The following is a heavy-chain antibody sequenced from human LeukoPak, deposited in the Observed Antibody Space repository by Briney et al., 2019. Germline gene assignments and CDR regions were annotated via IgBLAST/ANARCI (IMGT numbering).Heavy chain of an antibody. CDR3: ARSPTYYYDCRRGYPNWFDP. D-gene: IGHD3-22*01. Sequence: GGSLRLSCESSGFTFSSYWMTWVRQAPGKGLEWVANIKQDGREKYYADSVKGRFTISRDNAENSLYLQMNSLRAEDTAIYYCARSPTYYYDCRRGYPNWFDPWGQGTLVTVSS. CDR1: GFTFSSYW. CDR2: IKQDGREK. V-gene: IGHV3-7*05. J-gene: IGHJ5*02.